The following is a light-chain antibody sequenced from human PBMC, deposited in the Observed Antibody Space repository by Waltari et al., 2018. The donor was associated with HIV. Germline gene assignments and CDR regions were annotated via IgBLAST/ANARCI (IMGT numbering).Light chain of an antibody. V-gene: IGLV2-14*03. Sequence: QSALTQPASVSGSPGQSITISCTGTSNDIGGYNYVSWYQQHPGQAPKLMMCDGHKRPSGVSTRFSGSKSGNTASLTISGLQDEDEADYYCTSYISSGGWVFGGGTKLTVL. CDR3: TSYISSGGWV. CDR1: SNDIGGYNY. J-gene: IGLJ3*02. CDR2: DGH.